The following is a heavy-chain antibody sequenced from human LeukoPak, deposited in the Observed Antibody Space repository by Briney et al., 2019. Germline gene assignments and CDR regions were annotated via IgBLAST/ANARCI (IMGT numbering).Heavy chain of an antibody. D-gene: IGHD3-3*01. CDR1: GFTFSSYS. V-gene: IGHV3-48*04. J-gene: IGHJ4*02. Sequence: GGSLRLSCAASGFTFSSYSMNWVRQAPGKGLEWVSYISSSSSTIYYADSVKGRFTIPRDNAKNSLYLQMNSLRAEDTAVYYCARDAITIFGVVISWGQGTLVTVSS. CDR3: ARDAITIFGVVIS. CDR2: ISSSSSTI.